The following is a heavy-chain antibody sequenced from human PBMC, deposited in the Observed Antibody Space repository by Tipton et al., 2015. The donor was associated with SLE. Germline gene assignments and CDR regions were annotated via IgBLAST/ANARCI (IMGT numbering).Heavy chain of an antibody. CDR3: ARAHSSGWPRDYYYYGMDV. CDR2: IYYSGST. Sequence: TLSLTCTVSGGSISSHYWSWIRQPPGMGLEWIGYIYYSGSTNYNPSLKSRVTISVDTSKNQFSLKLSSVTAADTAVYYCARAHSSGWPRDYYYYGMDVWGQGTTVTVSS. CDR1: GGSISSHY. V-gene: IGHV4-59*11. D-gene: IGHD6-19*01. J-gene: IGHJ6*02.